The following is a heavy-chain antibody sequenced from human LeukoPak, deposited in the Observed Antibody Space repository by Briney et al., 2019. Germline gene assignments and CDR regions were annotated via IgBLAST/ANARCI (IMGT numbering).Heavy chain of an antibody. Sequence: GRSLRLSCAASGFTLSSYAMHWVRQAPGKGLEWVAVISYDGSNKYYADSVKGRFTISRDNSKNTLYLQMNSLRAEDTAVYYCARDKSRGASSPYFDYWGQGTLVTVSS. CDR3: ARDKSRGASSPYFDY. CDR1: GFTLSSYA. V-gene: IGHV3-30-3*01. J-gene: IGHJ4*02. CDR2: ISYDGSNK. D-gene: IGHD3-10*01.